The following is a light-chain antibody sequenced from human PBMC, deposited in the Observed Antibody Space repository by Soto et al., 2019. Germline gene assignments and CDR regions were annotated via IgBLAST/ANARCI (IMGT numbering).Light chain of an antibody. CDR2: AAS. CDR3: QQANSFPMT. CDR1: QGISSW. V-gene: IGKV1-12*01. J-gene: IGKJ2*01. Sequence: DIQMTQSPSSVSASVGDRVTITCRASQGISSWLAGYKQKPGKAPKLLIYAASRLQSGVPSRFSGSGSGTDFPLAVSSQQPEEVATYQCQQANSFPMTFGQGTKLEL.